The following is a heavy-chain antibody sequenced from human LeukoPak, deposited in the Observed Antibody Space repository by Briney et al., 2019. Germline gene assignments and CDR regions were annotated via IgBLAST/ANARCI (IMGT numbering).Heavy chain of an antibody. D-gene: IGHD3-22*01. Sequence: GGSLRLSCAASGFSVSTNYMSWVRQAPGKGLEWVSFIYSGGRTDYADSVKGRSTISRDNAKNTLNLQMNSLRAEDTAVYYCARDLGQYYDTSDNWFDPWGQGTLVTVSS. CDR3: ARDLGQYYDTSDNWFDP. CDR1: GFSVSTNY. J-gene: IGHJ5*02. CDR2: IYSGGRT. V-gene: IGHV3-53*01.